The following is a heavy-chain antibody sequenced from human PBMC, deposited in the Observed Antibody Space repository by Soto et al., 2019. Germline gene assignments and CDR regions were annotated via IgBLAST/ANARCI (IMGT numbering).Heavy chain of an antibody. CDR3: ARHEYYDSSGYYYEGPFDI. V-gene: IGHV4-30-4*08. D-gene: IGHD3-22*01. CDR1: GGSISSSSYY. J-gene: IGHJ3*02. CDR2: IYYSGST. Sequence: SETLSLTCTVSGGSISSSSYYWGWIRQPPGKGLEWIGYIYYSGSTYYNPSLKSRVTISVDTSKNQFSLKLSSVTAADTAVYYCARHEYYDSSGYYYEGPFDIWGQGTMVTVSS.